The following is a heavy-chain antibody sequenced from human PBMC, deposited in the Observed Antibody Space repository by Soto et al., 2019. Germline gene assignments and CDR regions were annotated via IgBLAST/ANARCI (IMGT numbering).Heavy chain of an antibody. V-gene: IGHV4-59*01. CDR3: ARGVYDSSGYHPEVYTWFDP. J-gene: IGHJ5*02. Sequence: SETLSLTCTVSGGSISSYYWSWIRQPPGKGLEWIGYIYYSGSTNYNPSLKSRVTISVDTSKNQFSLKLSSVTAADTAVYYCARGVYDSSGYHPEVYTWFDPWGQGTLVTVSP. D-gene: IGHD3-22*01. CDR2: IYYSGST. CDR1: GGSISSYY.